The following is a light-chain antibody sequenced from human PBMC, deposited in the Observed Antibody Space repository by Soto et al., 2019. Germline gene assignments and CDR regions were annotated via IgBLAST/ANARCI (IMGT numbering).Light chain of an antibody. Sequence: EIVLTQSPATLSLSPGERATLSCRASQSVSSYLAWYQQKPGQAPRLLIYDASNRATGIPARFSGSGSGTDFILTIISLEPDDFAVYYCHQRSNWPPLTFGQGTRLEIK. CDR2: DAS. CDR3: HQRSNWPPLT. V-gene: IGKV3-11*01. J-gene: IGKJ5*01. CDR1: QSVSSY.